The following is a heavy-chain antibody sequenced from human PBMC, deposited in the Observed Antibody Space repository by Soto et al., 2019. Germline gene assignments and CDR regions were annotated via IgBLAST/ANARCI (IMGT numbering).Heavy chain of an antibody. CDR2: IYYSGST. Sequence: SETLSLTCSVSGGSISSGDHYWSWIRQPPGKGLEWIGYIYYSGSTNYNPSLKSRVTISVDTSKNQFSLKLSSVTEADTAVYYCARSPHFDGYNDYWGQGTLVTVSS. D-gene: IGHD3-9*01. CDR1: GGSISSGDHY. CDR3: ARSPHFDGYNDY. V-gene: IGHV4-61*08. J-gene: IGHJ4*02.